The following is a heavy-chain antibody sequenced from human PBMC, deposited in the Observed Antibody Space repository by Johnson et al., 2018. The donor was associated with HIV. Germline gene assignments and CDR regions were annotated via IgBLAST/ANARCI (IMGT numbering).Heavy chain of an antibody. J-gene: IGHJ3*02. CDR2: IRWNSGSI. CDR1: GFTFDDYA. CDR3: AKDTGAAGTRGYAFDI. D-gene: IGHD6-13*01. Sequence: VQLVESGGGLVQPGRSLRLSCAASGFTFDDYAMHWVRPAPGKGLEWVSGIRWNSGSIGYADSVKGRFTISRDKAKNSLYLQMNSLRAEDTALYYCAKDTGAAGTRGYAFDIWGQGTMVTVSS. V-gene: IGHV3-9*01.